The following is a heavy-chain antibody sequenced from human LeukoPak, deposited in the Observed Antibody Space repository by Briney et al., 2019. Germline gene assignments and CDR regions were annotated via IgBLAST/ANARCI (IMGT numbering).Heavy chain of an antibody. CDR2: ISGSGGGT. CDR1: GFTFSSYA. D-gene: IGHD5/OR15-5a*01. V-gene: IGHV3-23*01. CDR3: AKTYGLYDLGP. J-gene: IGHJ5*02. Sequence: GGSLILSFSASGFTFSSYAMSWVRQPPGKRLEGFSAISGSGGGTYYADSVKGWFTISRDNSKNTLYLQMTSLRAEDKAVYFCAKTYGLYDLGPWGQGTLVTVSS.